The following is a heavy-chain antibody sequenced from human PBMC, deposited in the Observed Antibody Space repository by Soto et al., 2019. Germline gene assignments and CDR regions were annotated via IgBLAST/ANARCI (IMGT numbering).Heavy chain of an antibody. V-gene: IGHV3-23*01. CDR1: GFTFSSYA. CDR2: ITGSAGST. J-gene: IGHJ4*02. D-gene: IGHD5-12*01. CDR3: AKDRNRWLRFDLGY. Sequence: EVQLLESGGGLVQPGGSLRLSCAASGFTFSSYAMSWVRQAPGKGLEWVSSITGSAGSTYYADSVKGRFTISRDNSKNTLYLQMNSLRAEDTAVYYFAKDRNRWLRFDLGYWGQGTLVTVSS.